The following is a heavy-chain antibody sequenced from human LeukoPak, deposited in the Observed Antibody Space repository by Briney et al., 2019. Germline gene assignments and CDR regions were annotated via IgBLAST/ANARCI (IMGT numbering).Heavy chain of an antibody. CDR1: GFTFSSYG. D-gene: IGHD3-3*02. V-gene: IGHV3-33*06. J-gene: IGHJ3*02. CDR3: AKAISAFDI. Sequence: PGGSLRLSCAASGFTFSSYGMHWVRQAPGKGLEWVAVIWYDGSNKYYAGSVKGRFTISRDNSKNTLYLQMNSLRAEDTAVYYCAKAISAFDIWGQGTMVTVSS. CDR2: IWYDGSNK.